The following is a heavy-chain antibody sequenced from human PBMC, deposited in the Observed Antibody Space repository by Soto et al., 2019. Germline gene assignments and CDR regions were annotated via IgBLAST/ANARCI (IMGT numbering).Heavy chain of an antibody. Sequence: ASVKVSCKASGYTFTSYDINWVRQATGQGLEWMGWMNPNSGNTGYAQKFQGRVTMTRNTSISTAYMELSSLRSEDTAVYYCARSAAVFRPVDFDYGGQGTLVTVSS. CDR1: GYTFTSYD. J-gene: IGHJ4*02. CDR2: MNPNSGNT. V-gene: IGHV1-8*01. CDR3: ARSAAVFRPVDFDY. D-gene: IGHD6-19*01.